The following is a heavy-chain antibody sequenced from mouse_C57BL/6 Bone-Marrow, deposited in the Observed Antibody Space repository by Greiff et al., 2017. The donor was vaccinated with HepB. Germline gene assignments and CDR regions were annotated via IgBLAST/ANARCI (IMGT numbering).Heavy chain of an antibody. D-gene: IGHD4-1*01. CDR3: ARLGPYYYAMDY. CDR1: EYEFPSHD. Sequence: DVMLVESGGGLVQPGESLKLSCESNEYEFPSHDMSWVRKTPEKRLELVAAINSDGGSTYYPDTMERRFIISRDNTKKTLYLQMSSLRSEDTALYYCARLGPYYYAMDYWGQGTSVTVSS. CDR2: INSDGGST. V-gene: IGHV5-2*01. J-gene: IGHJ4*01.